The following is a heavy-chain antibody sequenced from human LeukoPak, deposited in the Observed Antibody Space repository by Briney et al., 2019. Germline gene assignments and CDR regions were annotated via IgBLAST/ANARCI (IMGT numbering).Heavy chain of an antibody. V-gene: IGHV1-69*13. CDR1: GGTFSSYA. J-gene: IGHJ4*02. D-gene: IGHD4-17*01. Sequence: SVKVSCKASGGTFSSYAISWVRQAPGQGLEWMGGIIPIFGTANYAQKFQGRVTITADESTSTAYMELRSLRSDDTAVYYCARDYGDSPLDFDYWGQGTLVTVSS. CDR3: ARDYGDSPLDFDY. CDR2: IIPIFGTA.